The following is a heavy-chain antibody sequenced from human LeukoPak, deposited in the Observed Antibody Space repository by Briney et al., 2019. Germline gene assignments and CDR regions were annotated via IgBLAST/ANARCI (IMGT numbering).Heavy chain of an antibody. CDR3: ARETYDSSGYLYYFDY. CDR2: ISVYNGNT. J-gene: IGHJ4*02. V-gene: IGHV1-2*02. D-gene: IGHD3-22*01. CDR1: GYTFPNYY. Sequence: ASVKVSCKASGYTFPNYYMHWVRQAPGQGLEWLGRISVYNGNTNYAQKFQGRVTLTRDTSISTAYMELSRLRSDDTAVYYCARETYDSSGYLYYFDYWGQGTLVTVSS.